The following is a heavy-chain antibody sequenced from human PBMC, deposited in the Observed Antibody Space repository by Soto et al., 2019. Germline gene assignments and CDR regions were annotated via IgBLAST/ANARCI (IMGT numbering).Heavy chain of an antibody. V-gene: IGHV3-33*01. D-gene: IGHD6-13*01. CDR1: GFTFSSYG. Sequence: SLRLSCAASGFTFSSYGMHWVRQAPGKGLEWVAVIWYDGSNKYYADSVKGRFTISRDNSKNTLYLQMNSLRAEDTAVYYCARDVSSSWYDVRYFDYWGQGTRVTVSS. J-gene: IGHJ4*02. CDR3: ARDVSSSWYDVRYFDY. CDR2: IWYDGSNK.